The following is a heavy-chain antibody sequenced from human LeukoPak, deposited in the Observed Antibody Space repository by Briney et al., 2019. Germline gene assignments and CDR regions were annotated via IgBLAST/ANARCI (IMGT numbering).Heavy chain of an antibody. CDR1: GGSISSYY. V-gene: IGHV4-59*01. Sequence: SETLSLTCTVSGGSISSYYWSWIRQPPGKGLEWIGYIYYSGSTNYNPSLKSRVTISVDTSKNQFSLKLSSVTAADTAMYYCARVAGTGWFDPWGQGTLVTVSS. CDR3: ARVAGTGWFDP. CDR2: IYYSGST. D-gene: IGHD6-13*01. J-gene: IGHJ5*02.